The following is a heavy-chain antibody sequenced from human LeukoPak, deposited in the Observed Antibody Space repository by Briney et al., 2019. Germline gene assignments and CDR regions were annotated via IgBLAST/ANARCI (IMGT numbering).Heavy chain of an antibody. J-gene: IGHJ6*02. CDR2: MNPNNGNT. Sequence: ASVKVSCKASGYTFTRYDINWVRQAPGQGLEWLGWMNPNNGNTGYAQKFQGRVTMTRSTSIDTAYMELNTLTSDDTAAYYCARGFYYYGLDLWGQGTTVTVSS. CDR3: ARGFYYYGLDL. CDR1: GYTFTRYD. V-gene: IGHV1-8*01.